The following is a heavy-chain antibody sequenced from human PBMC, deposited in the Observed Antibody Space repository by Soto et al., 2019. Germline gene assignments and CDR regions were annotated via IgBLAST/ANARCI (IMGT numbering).Heavy chain of an antibody. Sequence: ASVKVSCKASGGTFSSYAISWVRQAPGQGLEWMGGIIPIFGTANYAQKFQGRVTITADESTSTAYMELSSLRSEDTAVYYCAITTVEKVRLTYYYYGMDVWGQGTTVTVSS. CDR2: IIPIFGTA. CDR3: AITTVEKVRLTYYYYGMDV. V-gene: IGHV1-69*13. D-gene: IGHD4-17*01. CDR1: GGTFSSYA. J-gene: IGHJ6*02.